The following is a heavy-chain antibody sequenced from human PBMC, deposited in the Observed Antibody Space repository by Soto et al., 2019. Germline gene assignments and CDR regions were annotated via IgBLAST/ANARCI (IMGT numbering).Heavy chain of an antibody. CDR2: VYYSGSA. D-gene: IGHD3-22*01. CDR1: GGSMIGYY. J-gene: IGHJ5*02. Sequence: PSETLSLTCSVSGGSMIGYYWTWIRQAPGKGLEWIGYVYYSGSANYNPSLKSRVTISVDTSKNQFSLKLSSVTAADTAVYYCARGQGRTYYYDSREDPWGQGTLVTVSS. CDR3: ARGQGRTYYYDSREDP. V-gene: IGHV4-59*12.